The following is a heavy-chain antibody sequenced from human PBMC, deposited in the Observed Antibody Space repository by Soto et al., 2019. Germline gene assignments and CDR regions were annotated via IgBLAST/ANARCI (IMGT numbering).Heavy chain of an antibody. CDR1: GFTFSSYA. D-gene: IGHD2-2*01. V-gene: IGHV3-23*01. CDR3: AKDQDDSSTSCYDY. CDR2: ISGSGGST. J-gene: IGHJ4*02. Sequence: GGSLRLSCAASGFTFSSYAMSWVRQAPGKGLEWVSAISGSGGSTYYADSVKGRFTISRDNSKNTLYLQMNSLRAEDTAVYYCAKDQDDSSTSCYDYWGQGTLVTVSS.